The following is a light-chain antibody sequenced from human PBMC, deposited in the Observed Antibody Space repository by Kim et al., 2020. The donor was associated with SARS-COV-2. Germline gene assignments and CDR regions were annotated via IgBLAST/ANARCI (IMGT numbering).Light chain of an antibody. J-gene: IGKJ2*01. CDR2: GAS. Sequence: EIVMTQSPATLSVSPGERATLSCRASQSVSSDVARYQQKPGQAPRLLIYGASTRASGIPVRFSGSGSGTEFTLTISSLQSEDFALYYCQQYDNWHHTFGQGTKLEI. V-gene: IGKV3-15*01. CDR3: QQYDNWHHT. CDR1: QSVSSD.